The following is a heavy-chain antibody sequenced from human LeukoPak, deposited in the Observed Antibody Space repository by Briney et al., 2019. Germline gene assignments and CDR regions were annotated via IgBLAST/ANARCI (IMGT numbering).Heavy chain of an antibody. J-gene: IGHJ4*02. CDR1: GFTFDDYA. D-gene: IGHD6-13*01. CDR3: VKDISVAAAEGGDFDY. CDR2: ISWNSGSI. Sequence: GGSLRLSCAAAGFTFDDYAMHWVRQAPEKGLEWVSGISWNSGSINYADSVKGRFTISRDNAKNSLYLQMNSLSAGDTALYYCVKDISVAAAEGGDFDYWGQGTLVTVSS. V-gene: IGHV3-9*01.